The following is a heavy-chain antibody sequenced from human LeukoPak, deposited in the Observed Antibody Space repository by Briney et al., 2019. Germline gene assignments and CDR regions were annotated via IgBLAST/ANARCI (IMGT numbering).Heavy chain of an antibody. CDR2: ISRDGSDT. V-gene: IGHV3-74*01. D-gene: IGHD6-13*01. CDR3: ARDNDVVAAGYYFDY. Sequence: GGSLRLSCAASGFTISPYWMHWVRQTPGKGLVWVSRISRDGSDTVYADSVKGRFTMSRDNSKNTLYLQMNSLRAEDTAVYYCARDNDVVAAGYYFDYWGQGTLVTVSS. CDR1: GFTISPYW. J-gene: IGHJ4*02.